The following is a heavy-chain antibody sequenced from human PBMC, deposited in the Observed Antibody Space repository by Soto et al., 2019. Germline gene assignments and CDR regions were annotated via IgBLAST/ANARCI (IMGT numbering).Heavy chain of an antibody. Sequence: QPGGSLRLSCAASGFTFSSYAMTWVRQAPGKGLEWVSGISGSGANIYYADSVKGRFTISRDNSKNTLYLQMNSLRAEDTAVYSCARRTSYGSGSYMYYYYGLDVWGQGTTVTVSS. J-gene: IGHJ6*02. CDR3: ARRTSYGSGSYMYYYYGLDV. V-gene: IGHV3-23*01. D-gene: IGHD3-10*01. CDR2: ISGSGANI. CDR1: GFTFSSYA.